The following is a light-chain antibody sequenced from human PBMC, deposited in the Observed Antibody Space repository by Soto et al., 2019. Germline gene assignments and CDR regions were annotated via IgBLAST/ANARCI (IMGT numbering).Light chain of an antibody. J-gene: IGKJ4*01. V-gene: IGKV3-11*01. CDR1: QSVRSY. CDR3: HQRGDWPST. Sequence: EIVLTQSPATLSLSPGDRATLSCRASQSVRSYLAWYQQKPGQAPRLLIYDASNRATGIPARFSGSGSGTDFTLTITSLEPEDFAVYYCHQRGDWPSTFGGGTKVEIK. CDR2: DAS.